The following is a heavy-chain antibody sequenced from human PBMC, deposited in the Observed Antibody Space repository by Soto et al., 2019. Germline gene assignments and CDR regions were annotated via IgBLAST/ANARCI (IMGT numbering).Heavy chain of an antibody. CDR3: ARRYGGTFDY. D-gene: IGHD2-15*01. Sequence: SETLSLTCSVSGGSISSSSYYWGWIRQAPGKGLEWIGSIYYSGSTNYNPSLKSRVTISVDTSKNQFSLKLSSVTAADTAVYYCARRYGGTFDYWGQGTLVTVS. V-gene: IGHV4-39*07. CDR2: IYYSGST. J-gene: IGHJ4*02. CDR1: GGSISSSSYY.